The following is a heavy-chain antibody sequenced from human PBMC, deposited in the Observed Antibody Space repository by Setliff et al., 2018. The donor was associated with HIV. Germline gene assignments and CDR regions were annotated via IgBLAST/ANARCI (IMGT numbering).Heavy chain of an antibody. J-gene: IGHJ4*02. Sequence: ASVKVSCKASGYTFTGYYMHWVRQAPGQGLEWMGWIDPYSGGTNYAQKFQGRVTMTRDTSISTAYMELSRLRSDDTAVYYCAREIYGGNSRPFDYWGQGTLVTVSS. CDR2: IDPYSGGT. CDR1: GYTFTGYY. V-gene: IGHV1-2*02. CDR3: AREIYGGNSRPFDY. D-gene: IGHD4-17*01.